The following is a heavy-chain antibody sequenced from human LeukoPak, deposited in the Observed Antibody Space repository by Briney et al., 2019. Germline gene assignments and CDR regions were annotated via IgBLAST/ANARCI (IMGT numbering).Heavy chain of an antibody. CDR1: GFTFSSYA. V-gene: IGHV4-34*01. J-gene: IGHJ4*02. CDR2: INPGGNT. D-gene: IGHD4-17*01. Sequence: GSLRLSCAASGFTFSSYAMSWVRQPPGKGLEWIGEINPGGNTKYNPSLKSRVTISVDTSKNQFSLKLSSVTAADTAVYYCAGGPVTTLELFYCWGQGTLVTVSS. CDR3: AGGPVTTLELFYC.